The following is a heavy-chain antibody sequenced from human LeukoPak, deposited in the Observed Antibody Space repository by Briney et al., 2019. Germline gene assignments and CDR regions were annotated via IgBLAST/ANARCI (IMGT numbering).Heavy chain of an antibody. V-gene: IGHV3-53*01. CDR2: LHSGGNT. CDR1: GFTVSSNY. D-gene: IGHD5-24*01. CDR3: ARDLGDGYNDY. Sequence: GGSLRLSCAASGFTVSSNYMSWVRQAPGKGLEWVSVLHSGGNTYYADSVKGRFTISRDNSKNTLYLQMNSLRAADTAVYYCARDLGDGYNDYWGQGTLVTVSS. J-gene: IGHJ4*02.